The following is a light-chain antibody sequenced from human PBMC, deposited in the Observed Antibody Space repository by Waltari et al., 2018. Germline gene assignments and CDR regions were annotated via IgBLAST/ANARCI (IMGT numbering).Light chain of an antibody. CDR2: DVT. J-gene: IGLJ1*01. V-gene: IGLV2-11*01. CDR3: CSYADGNTYV. CDR1: GSDVGAYMY. Sequence: QSALTQPRSVSGSPGQSVTISCTGTGSDVGAYMYVSWYQHRPGEAPKVMIYDVTYRPSRVPDRFSGSKSGNTASLSISGLQAEDEADYFCCSYADGNTYVFGTGTKVTVL.